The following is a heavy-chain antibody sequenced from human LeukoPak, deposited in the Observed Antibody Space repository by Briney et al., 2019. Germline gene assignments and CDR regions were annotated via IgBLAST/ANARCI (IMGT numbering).Heavy chain of an antibody. V-gene: IGHV4-59*01. CDR1: GGSISGFY. CDR2: IYYSGST. CDR3: ARGVVIAPQTFDY. J-gene: IGHJ4*02. D-gene: IGHD2-21*01. Sequence: SETLSLTCTVSGGSISGFYWSWIRQPPGKGLEWIGYIYYSGSTNYNPSLKSRVTISVDTSKNQFSLKLRPVTAADTAVYYCARGVVIAPQTFDYWGQGTLVTVSS.